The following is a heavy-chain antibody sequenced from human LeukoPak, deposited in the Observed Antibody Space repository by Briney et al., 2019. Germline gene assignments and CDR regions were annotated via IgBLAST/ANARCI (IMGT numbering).Heavy chain of an antibody. V-gene: IGHV1-18*01. CDR3: ARDPPSGSPCDY. D-gene: IGHD1-26*01. Sequence: ASVTVSCKASGYTFTSYGISWVRQAPGQGLEWMGWISAYNGNTNYAQKLQGRVTMTTDTSTSTAYMGLRSLRSDDTAVYYCARDPPSGSPCDYWGQGTLVTVSS. CDR1: GYTFTSYG. J-gene: IGHJ4*02. CDR2: ISAYNGNT.